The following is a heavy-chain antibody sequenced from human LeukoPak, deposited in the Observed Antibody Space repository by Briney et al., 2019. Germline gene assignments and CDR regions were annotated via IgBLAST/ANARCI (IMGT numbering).Heavy chain of an antibody. CDR1: GFTFDDYA. Sequence: GGSLRLSCAASGFTFDDYAMHWVRQAPGKGLELVSGISWNSGSIGYADSVKGRFTISKDNAKNSLYLQMNSLRAEATALYYCAKESVVVAAKGAFDIWGQGTMVTVSS. CDR2: ISWNSGSI. CDR3: AKESVVVAAKGAFDI. V-gene: IGHV3-9*01. J-gene: IGHJ3*02. D-gene: IGHD2-15*01.